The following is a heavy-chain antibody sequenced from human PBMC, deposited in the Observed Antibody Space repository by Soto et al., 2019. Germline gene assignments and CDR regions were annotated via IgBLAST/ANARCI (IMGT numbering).Heavy chain of an antibody. CDR1: GGSIRSYY. CDR3: ARRYGSAIDY. CDR2: IYYSGST. D-gene: IGHD1-26*01. J-gene: IGHJ4*02. Sequence: SETLSLTCTVSGGSIRSYYWSWIRQPPGKGLEWIGYIYYSGSTNYNPSLKSRVTISVDTSKNQFSLKLSSVTAADTAVYYCARRYGSAIDYWGQGPLGTV. V-gene: IGHV4-59*08.